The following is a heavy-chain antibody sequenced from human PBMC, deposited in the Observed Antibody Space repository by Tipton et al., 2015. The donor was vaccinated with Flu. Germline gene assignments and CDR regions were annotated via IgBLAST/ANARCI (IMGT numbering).Heavy chain of an antibody. D-gene: IGHD3-10*01. CDR3: ARRNYYGSGSYYDY. CDR2: IYYSGST. CDR1: GYSISSGYY. J-gene: IGHJ4*02. Sequence: LRLSCTVSGYSISSGYYWGWIRLPPGKGLEWIGYIYYSGSTYYNPSLKSRVTISVDTSKNQFSLKLSSVTAADTAVYYCARRNYYGSGSYYDYWGQGTLVTVSS. V-gene: IGHV4-38-2*02.